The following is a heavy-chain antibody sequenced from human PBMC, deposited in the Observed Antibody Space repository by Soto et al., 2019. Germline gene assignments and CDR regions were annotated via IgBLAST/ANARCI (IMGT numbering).Heavy chain of an antibody. V-gene: IGHV3-66*01. D-gene: IGHD3-10*01. CDR3: ARARITMVRGPWEFDY. Sequence: EVQLVESGGGLVQPGGSLRLSCAASGFTVSSNYMSWVRQAPGKGLEWVSVIYSGGSTYYADSVKGRFTISRDNSKNTLYLQMNSLRAEDTAVYYCARARITMVRGPWEFDYWGQGTLVTDSS. CDR2: IYSGGST. CDR1: GFTVSSNY. J-gene: IGHJ4*02.